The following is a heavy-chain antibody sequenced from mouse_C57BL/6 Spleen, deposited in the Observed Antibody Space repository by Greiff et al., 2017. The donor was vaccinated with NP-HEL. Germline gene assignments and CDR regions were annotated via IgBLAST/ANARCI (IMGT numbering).Heavy chain of an antibody. Sequence: EVQRVESGGDLVKPGGSLKLSCAASGFTFSSYGMSWVRQTPDKRLEWVATISSGGSYTYYPDSVKGRFTISRDNAKNTLYLQMSSLKSEDTAMYYCARREANWDGFAYWGQGTLVTVSA. V-gene: IGHV5-6*01. CDR3: ARREANWDGFAY. D-gene: IGHD4-1*01. J-gene: IGHJ3*01. CDR2: ISSGGSYT. CDR1: GFTFSSYG.